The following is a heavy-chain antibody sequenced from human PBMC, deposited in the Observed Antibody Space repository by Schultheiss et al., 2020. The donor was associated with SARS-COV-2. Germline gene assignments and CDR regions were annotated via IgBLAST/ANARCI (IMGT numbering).Heavy chain of an antibody. CDR2: IRSKAYGGTT. CDR3: TTDTMTTENAFDI. D-gene: IGHD4-17*01. J-gene: IGHJ3*02. CDR1: GFTFSSYS. V-gene: IGHV3-49*04. Sequence: GGSLRLSCAASGFTFSSYSMNWVRQAPGKGLEWVGFIRSKAYGGTTEYAASVKGRFTISRDDSKSIAYLQMNSLKTEDTAVYYCTTDTMTTENAFDIWGQGTMVTVSS.